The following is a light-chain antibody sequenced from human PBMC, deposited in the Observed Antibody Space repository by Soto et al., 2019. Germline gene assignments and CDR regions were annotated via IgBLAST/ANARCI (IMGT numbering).Light chain of an antibody. J-gene: IGKJ1*01. CDR2: GAS. Sequence: EIVLTQSPGTLSLSPGERATLSCRASQSVNSSYLAWYQQTPGQAPRLLIYGASSRATGIPGRFSGSGSGTDFTLTISRLEPEDCAVYYCQQYGSSPQTFGQGTKVEIK. CDR3: QQYGSSPQT. CDR1: QSVNSSY. V-gene: IGKV3-20*01.